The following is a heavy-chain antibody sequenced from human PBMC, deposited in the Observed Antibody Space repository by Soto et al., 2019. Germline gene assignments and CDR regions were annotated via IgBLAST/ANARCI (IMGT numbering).Heavy chain of an antibody. Sequence: VQLVQSGAEVKKPGASVSVSCKAFGYTFTTYGLSWVRQAPGQGLEWMGWVSPYNGNTYYAPRLQGRVTMTTDTSTSTAYMSLRSLRSDDTAIYYCVRGGILEAKSPYYYYGLDVCGKGTPVSVSS. D-gene: IGHD1-1*01. CDR2: VSPYNGNT. V-gene: IGHV1-18*01. CDR1: GYTFTTYG. CDR3: VRGGILEAKSPYYYYGLDV. J-gene: IGHJ6*04.